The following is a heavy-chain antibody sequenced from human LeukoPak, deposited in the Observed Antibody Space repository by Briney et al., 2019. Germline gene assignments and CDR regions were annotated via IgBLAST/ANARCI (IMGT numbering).Heavy chain of an antibody. D-gene: IGHD3-3*01. CDR1: GFTFATYA. V-gene: IGHV3-23*01. CDR2: ISGSGGTT. CDR3: AKDAKRNYDFWDRFDY. J-gene: IGHJ4*02. Sequence: GGSLRLSCAASGFTFATYAMSWVRQAPGKGPDWVSAISGSGGTTYYADSVKGRFTISRDNSKNTLYLQMTSLRVEDTALYYCAKDAKRNYDFWDRFDYWGQGALVTVSS.